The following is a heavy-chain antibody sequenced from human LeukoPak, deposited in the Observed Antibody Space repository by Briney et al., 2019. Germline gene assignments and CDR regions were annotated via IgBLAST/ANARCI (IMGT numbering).Heavy chain of an antibody. CDR3: ARGKGRLGAPERGSFDY. V-gene: IGHV3-21*01. J-gene: IGHJ4*02. CDR2: ISSSSSYI. D-gene: IGHD1-26*01. Sequence: KSGGSLRLSCAASGFTFSSYSMNWVRQAPGKGLEWVSSISSSSSYIYYADSVKGRFTISSDNAKISLYLQMNSLRAEDTAVYYCARGKGRLGAPERGSFDYWGQGTLVTVSS. CDR1: GFTFSSYS.